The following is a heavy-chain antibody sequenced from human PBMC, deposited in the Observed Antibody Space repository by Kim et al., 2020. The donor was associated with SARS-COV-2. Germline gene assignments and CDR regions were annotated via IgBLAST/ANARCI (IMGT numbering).Heavy chain of an antibody. CDR3: AREVRYSSGWPNAFDI. CDR1: GGSISSYY. Sequence: SETLSLTCTVSGGSISSYYWSWIRQPPGKGLEWIGYIYYSGSTNYNPSLKSRVTISVDTSKNQFSLKLSSVTAADTAVYYCAREVRYSSGWPNAFDIWGQGTMVTVSS. V-gene: IGHV4-59*13. CDR2: IYYSGST. D-gene: IGHD6-19*01. J-gene: IGHJ3*02.